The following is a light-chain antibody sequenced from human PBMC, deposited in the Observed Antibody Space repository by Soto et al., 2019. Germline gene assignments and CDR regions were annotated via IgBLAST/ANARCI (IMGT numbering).Light chain of an antibody. Sequence: DVVMTQSPLSLPVTPGEPASISCRSSQSLLHSDVYNYLDWFLQIPGQSPQLLLYLGSNRASGVPHRFRVSGSSTDFTLKISRVEAVYVGVYYCMQALQTPLSFGGGTRVQI. V-gene: IGKV2-28*01. CDR1: QSLLHSDVYNY. CDR2: LGS. CDR3: MQALQTPLS. J-gene: IGKJ4*01.